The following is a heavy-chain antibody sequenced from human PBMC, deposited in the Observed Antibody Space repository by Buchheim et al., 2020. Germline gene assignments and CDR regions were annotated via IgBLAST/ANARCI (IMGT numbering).Heavy chain of an antibody. CDR1: GFTFSSYA. V-gene: IGHV3-30-3*01. CDR2: ISYDGSNK. D-gene: IGHD6-6*01. CDR3: ARDFKQLVGYYYYGMDV. J-gene: IGHJ6*02. Sequence: QVQLVESGGGVVQPGRSLRLSCADSGFTFSSYAMHWVRQAPGKGLEWVAVISYDGSNKYYADSVKGRFTISRDNSKNTLYLQMNSLRAEDTAVYYCARDFKQLVGYYYYGMDVWGQGTT.